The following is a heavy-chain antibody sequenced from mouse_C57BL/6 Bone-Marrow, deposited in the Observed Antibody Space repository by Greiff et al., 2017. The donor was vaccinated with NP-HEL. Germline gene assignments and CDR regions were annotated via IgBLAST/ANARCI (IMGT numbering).Heavy chain of an antibody. V-gene: IGHV1-5*01. J-gene: IGHJ3*01. CDR2: IYPGNSDT. CDR1: GYTFTSYW. D-gene: IGHD2-5*01. CDR3: TRRDYSNYTWFAY. Sequence: VQLQQSGTVLARPGASVKMSCKTSGYTFTSYWMHWVKQRPGQGLEWIGAIYPGNSDTSYNQKFKGKAKLTAVTSASTAYMELSSLTNEDSAVYYWTRRDYSNYTWFAYWGQGTLVTVSA.